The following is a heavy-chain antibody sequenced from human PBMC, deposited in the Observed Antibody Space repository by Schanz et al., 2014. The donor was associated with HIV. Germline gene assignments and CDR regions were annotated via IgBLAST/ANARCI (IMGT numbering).Heavy chain of an antibody. CDR2: THYRGST. CDR3: ARGIRRDCSSPSCNTGWFDP. V-gene: IGHV4-59*12. Sequence: QVQLQQWGAGLLKPSETLSLTCTVSGDSISSSYWIWIRQPPGKGLEWIGYTHYRGSTNYNPSLKSRGSTSVDTSKTQFSLKLSSVTAADTAVYYCARGIRRDCSSPSCNTGWFDPWGQGTLVTVSS. D-gene: IGHD2-2*02. CDR1: GDSISSSY. J-gene: IGHJ5*02.